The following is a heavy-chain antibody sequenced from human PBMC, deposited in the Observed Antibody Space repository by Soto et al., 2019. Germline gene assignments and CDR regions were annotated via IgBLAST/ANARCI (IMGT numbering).Heavy chain of an antibody. J-gene: IGHJ4*02. V-gene: IGHV1-46*01. Sequence: QVQLVQSGAEVKKPGASVKVSCKAYGYTFTRFYMHWVRQAPGQGPEWMGLINPSGASTTYAQKFQGSVPMTRDTSTTTVYMELSSLRSEDTAVYYCAGAGCGVDCSLDYWGQGTLVTVSS. CDR2: INPSGAST. CDR3: AGAGCGVDCSLDY. D-gene: IGHD2-21*02. CDR1: GYTFTRFY.